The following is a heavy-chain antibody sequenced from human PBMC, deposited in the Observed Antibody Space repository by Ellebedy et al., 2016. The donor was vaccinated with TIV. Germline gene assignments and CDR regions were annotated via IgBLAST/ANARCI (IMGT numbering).Heavy chain of an antibody. D-gene: IGHD2-8*01. J-gene: IGHJ6*03. CDR3: ARVRSVYHYMDV. Sequence: GESLKISCTASGSTFSTYSMNWVRQAPGKGLEWVSYVSGSGKTTYYTESVKGRFTISRDNAKNSLYLHMNSLRAEDTAMYYCARVRSVYHYMDVWGKGTMVTVSS. CDR1: GSTFSTYS. V-gene: IGHV3-48*04. CDR2: VSGSGKTT.